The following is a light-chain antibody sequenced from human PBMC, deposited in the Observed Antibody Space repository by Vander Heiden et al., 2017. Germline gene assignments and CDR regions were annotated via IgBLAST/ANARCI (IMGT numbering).Light chain of an antibody. Sequence: DIQMTQSPSTLSASVGDRVTITCRASQSISSWLAWYQQKPGKAPKLLIYKASSLESGVPSRLSGSGSGTEFTLTISSLQPDDFATYYCQQYKRYPLTFGGGTKVEIK. J-gene: IGKJ4*01. V-gene: IGKV1-5*03. CDR2: KAS. CDR3: QQYKRYPLT. CDR1: QSISSW.